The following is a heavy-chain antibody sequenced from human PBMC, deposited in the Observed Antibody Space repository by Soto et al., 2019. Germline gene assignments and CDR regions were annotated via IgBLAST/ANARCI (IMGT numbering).Heavy chain of an antibody. J-gene: IGHJ6*02. D-gene: IGHD5-12*01. CDR3: ASRLGYGYGMDV. CDR2: IYYSGST. CDR1: GDSINSGTYY. Sequence: SETLSLTCTVSGDSINSGTYYWGWIRQPPGKGLEWIGTIYYSGSTFYNPSLKSRVTISADTSMNQFSLKLSSVTAADTAVYYCASRLGYGYGMDVWGQGTTVTVSS. V-gene: IGHV4-39*01.